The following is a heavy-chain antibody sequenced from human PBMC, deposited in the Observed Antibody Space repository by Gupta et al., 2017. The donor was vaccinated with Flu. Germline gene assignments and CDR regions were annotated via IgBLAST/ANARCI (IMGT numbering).Heavy chain of an antibody. D-gene: IGHD6-13*01. J-gene: IGHJ2*01. CDR1: GFSLSNARMG. CDR2: IFSNDEK. V-gene: IGHV2-26*01. Sequence: QATLKESGPVLVKPTETLTLTCTVSGFSLSNARMGVSWIRQPPGKALEWLAHIFSNDEKSYSTSLKSRLTISKDTSKSQVGLTKTNMEPVETATYYCARIREEQQRVRSWYFDLWGRGTLVTVSS. CDR3: ARIREEQQRVRSWYFDL.